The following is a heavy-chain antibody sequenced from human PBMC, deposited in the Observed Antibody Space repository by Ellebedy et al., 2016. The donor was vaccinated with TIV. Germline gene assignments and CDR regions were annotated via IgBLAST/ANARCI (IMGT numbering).Heavy chain of an antibody. J-gene: IGHJ4*02. CDR2: IKSKADGGTT. Sequence: GESLKISCAASGFTFSAYWMTWVRRAPGKGLEWVGHIKSKADGGTTDYAAAVKGRFTISRDDSKNTLDLQMNSLKVDDTAVYYCTRGAATTMNWGQGTLVTVSS. V-gene: IGHV3-15*01. CDR3: TRGAATTMN. D-gene: IGHD3-22*01. CDR1: GFTFSAYW.